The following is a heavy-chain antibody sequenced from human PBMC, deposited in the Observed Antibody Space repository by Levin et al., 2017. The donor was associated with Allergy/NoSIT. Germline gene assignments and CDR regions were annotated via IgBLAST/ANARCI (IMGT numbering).Heavy chain of an antibody. CDR3: AREDGSTFDF. V-gene: IGHV4-31*03. CDR1: GGSISGGGYH. D-gene: IGHD2-2*03. CDR2: IYYSGST. J-gene: IGHJ4*02. Sequence: SSETLSLTCTVSGGSISGGGYHWTWIRQHPEKGLEWIGYIYYSGSTFYNQSLKSRLMISVDTSKNQFSLNVSSVTAADTAVYYCAREDGSTFDFWGQGALVTVAS.